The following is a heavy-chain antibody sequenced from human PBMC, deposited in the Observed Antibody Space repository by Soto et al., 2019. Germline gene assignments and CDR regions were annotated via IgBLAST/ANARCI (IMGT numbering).Heavy chain of an antibody. V-gene: IGHV4-39*01. J-gene: IGHJ4*02. CDR2: IYYSGST. CDR1: GGAISSSSYY. D-gene: IGHD1-1*01. CDR3: ARGTVTGSSYTTDFDY. Sequence: SETLSLPCTAAGGAISSSSYYWGWIRQPPGKGLEWIGSIYYSGSTYYNPSLKSRVTISVDTSKNQFSLKLTSVTAADTALYYCARGTVTGSSYTTDFDYWGQGTLVTVSS.